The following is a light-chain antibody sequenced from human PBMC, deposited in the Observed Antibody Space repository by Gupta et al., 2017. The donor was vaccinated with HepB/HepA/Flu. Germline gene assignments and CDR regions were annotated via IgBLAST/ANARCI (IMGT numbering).Light chain of an antibody. CDR3: AAWDHNLWGV. Sequence: QSVLTQPPSASGSPGQRVTISWSGSSSNIGTYRVYWYRQVPGTAPKLLIYSNNQRPSGVPDRFAGSKSGTSASLAISGLRSDDEADYYCAAWDHNLWGVFGGGTKLTVL. V-gene: IGLV1-47*01. CDR2: SNN. J-gene: IGLJ2*01. CDR1: SSNIGTYR.